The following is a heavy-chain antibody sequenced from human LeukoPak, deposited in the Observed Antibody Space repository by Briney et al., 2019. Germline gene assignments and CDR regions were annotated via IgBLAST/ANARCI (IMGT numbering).Heavy chain of an antibody. V-gene: IGHV3-9*03. CDR1: GFTFDDYA. J-gene: IGHJ1*01. Sequence: PGGSLRLSCAASGFTFDDYAMHWVRQASGKGLEWVSGISWNSGRIDYADSVKGRFTISRDNAKKSLYLQMNSLRAEDMALYYCAKSSPGYSSGWLQHWGQGTLVTVSS. CDR3: AKSSPGYSSGWLQH. CDR2: ISWNSGRI. D-gene: IGHD6-19*01.